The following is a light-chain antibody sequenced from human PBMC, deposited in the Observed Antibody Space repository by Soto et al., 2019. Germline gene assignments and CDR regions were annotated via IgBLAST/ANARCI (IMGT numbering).Light chain of an antibody. CDR2: GAS. Sequence: AIQLTQSPSSLSASVGDRVTITCRASQDISSSLAWYQQKAGKDPKLLIYGASILQREVPSGFSGSGLGTDFTLTIVSLRAEGFAIYFCQQSKSYPSTVGGGTKLDIK. CDR1: QDISSS. CDR3: QQSKSYPST. V-gene: IGKV1-13*02. J-gene: IGKJ4*01.